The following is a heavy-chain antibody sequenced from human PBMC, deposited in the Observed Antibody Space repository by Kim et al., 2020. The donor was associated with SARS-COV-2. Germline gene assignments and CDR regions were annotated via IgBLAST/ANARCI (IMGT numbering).Heavy chain of an antibody. Sequence: SVKVSCKASGGTFSSYAISWVRQAPGQGLEWMGGIIPIFGTANYAQKFQGRVTITADESTSTAYMELSSLRSEDTAVYYCARADLRGFSAVATFCFDYWGQGTLVTVSS. CDR3: ARADLRGFSAVATFCFDY. V-gene: IGHV1-69*13. CDR1: GGTFSSYA. D-gene: IGHD5-12*01. CDR2: IIPIFGTA. J-gene: IGHJ4*02.